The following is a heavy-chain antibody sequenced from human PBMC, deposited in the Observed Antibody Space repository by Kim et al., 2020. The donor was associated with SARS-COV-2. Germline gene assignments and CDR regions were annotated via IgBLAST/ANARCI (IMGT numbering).Heavy chain of an antibody. CDR2: IIPILGIA. CDR3: ARDPPYDFWSGYYNYYYYMGV. V-gene: IGHV1-69*04. CDR1: GGTFSSYA. J-gene: IGHJ6*03. Sequence: SVKVSCKASGGTFSSYAISWVRQAPGQGLEWMGRIIPILGIANYAQKFQGRVTITADKSTSTAYMELSSLRSEDTAVYYCARDPPYDFWSGYYNYYYYMGVWGKGTTVTVSS. D-gene: IGHD3-3*01.